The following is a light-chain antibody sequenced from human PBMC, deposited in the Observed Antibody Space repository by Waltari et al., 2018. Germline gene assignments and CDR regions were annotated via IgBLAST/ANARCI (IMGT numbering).Light chain of an antibody. CDR3: CSYAGRYTSVV. Sequence: QSALTQPRSVSGSPGQSVAFSCTGTSSDVGGYNYVSWYQQHPGKAPKLMIFDVTKRPSGVPDRFSGSKSGSTASLTISGLQAEDEADYSCCSYAGRYTSVVFGGGTKLTVL. CDR1: SSDVGGYNY. V-gene: IGLV2-11*01. CDR2: DVT. J-gene: IGLJ2*01.